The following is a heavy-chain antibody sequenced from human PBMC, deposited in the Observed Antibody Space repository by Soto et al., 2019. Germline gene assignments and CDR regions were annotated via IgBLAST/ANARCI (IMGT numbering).Heavy chain of an antibody. J-gene: IGHJ1*01. Sequence: QVQLVESGGGVVQPGRSLRLSCAASGFTFSSYGMHWVRQAPGKGLEWVTLISSDGNKKYYGDSVQGRFTISRDNSKNTPYLEMDSLTPEDTAIYYCAKDQRGSNYGYCQYWGQGTLVTVSS. CDR1: GFTFSSYG. CDR2: ISSDGNKK. V-gene: IGHV3-30*18. CDR3: AKDQRGSNYGYCQY. D-gene: IGHD4-4*01.